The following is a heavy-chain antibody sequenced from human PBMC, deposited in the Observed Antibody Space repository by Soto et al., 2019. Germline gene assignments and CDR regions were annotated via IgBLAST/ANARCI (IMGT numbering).Heavy chain of an antibody. V-gene: IGHV1-69*01. J-gene: IGHJ6*02. CDR2: IIPIFGTA. CDR1: GGTFSSYA. Sequence: QVQLVQSWAEVKKPGSSVKVSCKASGGTFSSYAISWVRQAPGQGLEWMGGIIPIFGTANYAQKFQGRVTITADESTRTAYRVLSSLRSEDTAVYYCARGGEDFDWLPERYYYGMDVWGQGTTVTVSS. CDR3: ARGGEDFDWLPERYYYGMDV. D-gene: IGHD3-9*01.